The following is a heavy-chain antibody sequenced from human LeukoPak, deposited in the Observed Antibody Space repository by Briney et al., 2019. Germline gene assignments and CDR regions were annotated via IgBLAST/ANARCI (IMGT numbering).Heavy chain of an antibody. J-gene: IGHJ6*03. V-gene: IGHV3-23*01. CDR2: IGLSGGTT. Sequence: GGSLRLSCAASGFTFSSHAMSWVRQAPGKGLEWVARIGLSGGTTYNADSVKGRFTISRDNSKNTLYLQMNSLRAEDTAVYYCARVLENYDFWSGYPNYYYYMDVWGKGTTVTVSS. CDR1: GFTFSSHA. D-gene: IGHD3-3*01. CDR3: ARVLENYDFWSGYPNYYYYMDV.